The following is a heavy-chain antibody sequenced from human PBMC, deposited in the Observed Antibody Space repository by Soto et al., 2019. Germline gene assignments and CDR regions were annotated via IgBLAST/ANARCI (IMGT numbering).Heavy chain of an antibody. V-gene: IGHV1-18*01. CDR3: GSIGSWYRAEYFLH. D-gene: IGHD6-13*01. CDR2: ISAYNGNT. CDR1: GYTFTSYG. J-gene: IGHJ1*01. Sequence: QVQLVQSGAEVKKPGASVKVSCKASGYTFTSYGISWVRQAPGQGLEWMGWISAYNGNTNYGRKLQGRVTMTTDTTTSTAYMELRSLRSDDTAVYYCGSIGSWYRAEYFLHWGQGTLVTVSS.